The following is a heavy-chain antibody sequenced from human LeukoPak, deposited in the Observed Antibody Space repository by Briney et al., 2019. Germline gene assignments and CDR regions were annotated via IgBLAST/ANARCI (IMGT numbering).Heavy chain of an antibody. D-gene: IGHD4-23*01. CDR3: AKSPGGNNHYYFDY. J-gene: IGHJ4*02. CDR2: INHNGNVN. V-gene: IGHV3-7*03. Sequence: GGSLRLSCAASGFTFSSYWMNWARQAPGKGLEWVASINHNGNVNYYVDSVKGRFTISRDNAKNSLYLQMNSLRAEDTAVYYCAKSPGGNNHYYFDYWGQGTLVTVSS. CDR1: GFTFSSYW.